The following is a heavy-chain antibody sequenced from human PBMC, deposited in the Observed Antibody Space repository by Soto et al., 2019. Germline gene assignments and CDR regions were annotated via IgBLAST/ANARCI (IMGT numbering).Heavy chain of an antibody. CDR1: GFTFSSYG. J-gene: IGHJ4*02. Sequence: QVQLVESGGGVVQPGRSLRLSCAASGFTFSSYGMHWVRQAPGKGLEWVAVISYDGSNKYYADSVKGRFTISRDNSKNTLYLQMNSLRAEDTAVYYCAKDMGVWWLDYWGQGTLVTVSS. D-gene: IGHD5-12*01. V-gene: IGHV3-30*18. CDR2: ISYDGSNK. CDR3: AKDMGVWWLDY.